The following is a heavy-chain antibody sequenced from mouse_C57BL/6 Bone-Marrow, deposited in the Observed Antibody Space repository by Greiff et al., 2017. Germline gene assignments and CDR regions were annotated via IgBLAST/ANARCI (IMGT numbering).Heavy chain of an antibody. CDR3: ARDDGYFYWYFDV. J-gene: IGHJ1*03. D-gene: IGHD2-3*01. V-gene: IGHV1-50*01. Sequence: VKLQQPGAELVKPGASVKLSCKASGYTFTSYWMQWVKQRPGQGLEWIGEIDPSDSYTNYNQKFKGKATLTVDTSSSTAYMQLSSLTSEDSAVYYCARDDGYFYWYFDVWGTGTTVTVSS. CDR2: IDPSDSYT. CDR1: GYTFTSYW.